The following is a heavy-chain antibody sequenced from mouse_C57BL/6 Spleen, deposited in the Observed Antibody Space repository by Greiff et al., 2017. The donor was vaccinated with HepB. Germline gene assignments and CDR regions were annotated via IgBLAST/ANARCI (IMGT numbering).Heavy chain of an antibody. J-gene: IGHJ2*01. CDR1: GFTFSSYA. Sequence: EVQLVESGEGLVKPGGSLKLSCAASGFTFSSYAMSWVRQTPEKRLEWVAYISSSGDYIYYADTVKGRFTISRDNARNTLYLQMSSLKSEDTAMYYCTRVRLRKAYFDYWRQGTTLTVSS. D-gene: IGHD2-2*01. V-gene: IGHV5-9-1*02. CDR2: ISSSGDYI. CDR3: TRVRLRKAYFDY.